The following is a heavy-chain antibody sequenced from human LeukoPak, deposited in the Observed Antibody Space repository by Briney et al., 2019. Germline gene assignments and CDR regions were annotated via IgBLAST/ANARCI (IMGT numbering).Heavy chain of an antibody. D-gene: IGHD2-2*01. Sequence: PSQTLSLTCTVSGGSISSSGYYWSWIRQHPGEGLEWIGYIYYSGSTYYNPSLKSRVTISVDTSKNQFSLKLSSVTAADTAVYYCARDRCSSTSCYRRNAFDIWGQGTMVTVSS. V-gene: IGHV4-31*03. CDR3: ARDRCSSTSCYRRNAFDI. J-gene: IGHJ3*02. CDR1: GGSISSSGYY. CDR2: IYYSGST.